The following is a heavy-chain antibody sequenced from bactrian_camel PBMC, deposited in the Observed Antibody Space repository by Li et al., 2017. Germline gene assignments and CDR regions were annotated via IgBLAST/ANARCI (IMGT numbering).Heavy chain of an antibody. CDR2: FILDGSST. CDR1: GFTSSNYIDY. CDR3: VRPGVYGGTFGY. J-gene: IGHJ6*01. V-gene: IGHV3S6*01. Sequence: HVQLVESGGGLVQPGGSLRLTCAASGFTSSNYIDYMTWIRQAPGKGLEWVSGFILDGSSTYYSDSVKGRFAISRDSTKNALYLQLNSLETEDTAMYYCVRPGVYGGTFGYWGQGTQVTVS. D-gene: IGHD6*01.